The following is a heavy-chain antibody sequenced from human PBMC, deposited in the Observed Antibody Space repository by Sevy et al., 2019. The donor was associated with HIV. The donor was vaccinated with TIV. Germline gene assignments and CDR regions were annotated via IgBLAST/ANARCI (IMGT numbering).Heavy chain of an antibody. CDR2: IYSGVTT. Sequence: RLSCAASGFTVGSNYMSWVRQAPGKGLEWVSIIYSGVTTSYADSVKGRFTISRDNSKNTLYLQMNSLRAEDTAVYYCARVSVYYYDSSGYYTTGNAFDIWGQVTMVTVSS. V-gene: IGHV3-53*01. CDR1: GFTVGSNY. J-gene: IGHJ3*02. D-gene: IGHD3-22*01. CDR3: ARVSVYYYDSSGYYTTGNAFDI.